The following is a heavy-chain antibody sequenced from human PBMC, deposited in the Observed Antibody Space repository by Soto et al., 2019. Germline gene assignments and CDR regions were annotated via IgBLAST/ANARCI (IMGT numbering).Heavy chain of an antibody. CDR2: ISPYNGNT. Sequence: QVQLVQSGAEVKKPGASVKVSCKASGYSFSSHGISWVRQAPGQGLEWMGWISPYNGNTNYAQKFQGRLTMTTDTSTSTAYMELRSLRFDDTAIYYCAKDPPITGSLRGTPLMDVWGQGTTVTVSS. D-gene: IGHD1-20*01. V-gene: IGHV1-18*04. CDR3: AKDPPITGSLRGTPLMDV. J-gene: IGHJ6*02. CDR1: GYSFSSHG.